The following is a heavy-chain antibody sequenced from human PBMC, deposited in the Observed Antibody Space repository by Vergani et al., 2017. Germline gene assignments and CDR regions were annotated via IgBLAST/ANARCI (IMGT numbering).Heavy chain of an antibody. D-gene: IGHD6-6*01. J-gene: IGHJ4*02. CDR1: GFTFSSYA. CDR3: ARSIAARPFDY. Sequence: EVQLLESGGGLVQPGGSLRLSCAASGFTFSSYAMSWVRQAPGKGLEWVSYISSSSSYTNYADSVKGRFTISRDNAKNSLYLQMNSLRAEDTAVYYCARSIAARPFDYWGQGTLVTVSS. CDR2: ISSSSSYT. V-gene: IGHV3-48*04.